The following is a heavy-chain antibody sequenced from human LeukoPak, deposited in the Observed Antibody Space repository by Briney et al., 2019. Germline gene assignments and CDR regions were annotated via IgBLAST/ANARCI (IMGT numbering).Heavy chain of an antibody. D-gene: IGHD3/OR15-3a*01. Sequence: GESLKISCKGSGYSFTSYWIGGVRQMPGKGLEWMGIIHPGDSDTRYSPSFQGQVTISADKSISTAYLQWSSLKASDTAMYYCARLWTEDYYYYYMDVWGKGTTVTVSS. CDR1: GYSFTSYW. J-gene: IGHJ6*03. CDR3: ARLWTEDYYYYYMDV. V-gene: IGHV5-51*01. CDR2: IHPGDSDT.